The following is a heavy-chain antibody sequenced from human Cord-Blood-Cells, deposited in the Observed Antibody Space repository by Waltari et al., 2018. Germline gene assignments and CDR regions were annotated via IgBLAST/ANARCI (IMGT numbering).Heavy chain of an antibody. CDR2: INHSGST. CDR1: GVSFSGYY. J-gene: IGHJ2*01. D-gene: IGHD6-6*01. CDR3: ARGGEQLIYWYFDL. Sequence: QVQLQQWGAGLLKPSETLSLTCAVYGVSFSGYYWSWIRQPPGKGLEWIGEINHSGSTNYNPSLKSRVTISVDTSKNQFSLKLSSVTAADTAVYYCARGGEQLIYWYFDLWGRGTLVTVSS. V-gene: IGHV4-34*01.